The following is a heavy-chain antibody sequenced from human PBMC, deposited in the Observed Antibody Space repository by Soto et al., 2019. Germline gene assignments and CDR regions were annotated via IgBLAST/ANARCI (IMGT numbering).Heavy chain of an antibody. CDR3: ARVNLGGTYFDY. CDR2: IYHSGST. D-gene: IGHD3-16*01. V-gene: IGHV4-30-2*01. J-gene: IGHJ4*02. CDR1: GGSISSGGYS. Sequence: SETLFLTCAVSGGSISSGGYSWSWIRQPPGKGLEWIGYIYHSGSTYYNPSLKSRVTISVDRSKNQFSLKLSSVTAADTAVYYCARVNLGGTYFDYWGQGTLVTVSS.